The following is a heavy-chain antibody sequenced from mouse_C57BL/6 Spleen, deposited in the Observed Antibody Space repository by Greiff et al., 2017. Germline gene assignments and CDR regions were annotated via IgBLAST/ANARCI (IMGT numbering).Heavy chain of an antibody. CDR3: ARSGMPGRNYAMDY. D-gene: IGHD3-2*02. CDR2: IDPSDSYT. Sequence: VQLQQPGAELVMPGASVKLSCKASGYTFTSYWMHWVKQRPGQGLEWIGEIDPSDSYTNYNQKFKGKSTLTVDKSSSTAYMQLSSLTSEDSAVYYCARSGMPGRNYAMDYWGQGTSVTVSS. V-gene: IGHV1-69*01. CDR1: GYTFTSYW. J-gene: IGHJ4*01.